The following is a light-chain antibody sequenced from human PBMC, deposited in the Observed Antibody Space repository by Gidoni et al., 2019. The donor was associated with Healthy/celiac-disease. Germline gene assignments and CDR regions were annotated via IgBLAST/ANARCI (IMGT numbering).Light chain of an antibody. CDR3: LLSSSGARRV. Sequence: QAVVTQEPSRTVSPGGTVTLTCGSNTGAVTSGHSPYSFQQKPGQAPRTLISATSNTHSWTPSRFSGSLLVGKAALTLSGAQPEDEADYYCLLSSSGARRVFGGGTTLTVL. J-gene: IGLJ3*02. V-gene: IGLV7-46*01. CDR2: ATS. CDR1: TGAVTSGHS.